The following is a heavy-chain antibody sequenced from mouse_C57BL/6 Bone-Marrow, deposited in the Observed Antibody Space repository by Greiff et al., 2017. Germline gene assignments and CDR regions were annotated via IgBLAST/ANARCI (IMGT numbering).Heavy chain of an antibody. J-gene: IGHJ3*01. CDR3: ARSGFAWFAY. V-gene: IGHV1-81*01. CDR1: GYTFTSYG. CDR2: IYPRSGNT. Sequence: VQLQQSGAELARPGASVKLSCKASGYTFTSYGISWVKQRTGQGLEWIGEIYPRSGNTYYNDKFKGKATLTADKSSSTAYMELRSLTSEDSAVYFCARSGFAWFAYWGQGTLVTVSA.